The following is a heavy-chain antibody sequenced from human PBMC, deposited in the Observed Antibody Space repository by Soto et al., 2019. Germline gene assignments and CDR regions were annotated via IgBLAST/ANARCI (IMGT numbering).Heavy chain of an antibody. D-gene: IGHD1-26*01. CDR3: ARERTFRYSGSPDAFDI. J-gene: IGHJ3*02. Sequence: GGSLRLFCAASGFPFTQNWMSWFRQAPGKGLEWVAKIKPDGSEKYYVDSVKGRCPNSRDNAKNSVYLQMNSLRVEDTAVYYCARERTFRYSGSPDAFDIWGQGTMVTVSS. CDR1: GFPFTQNW. V-gene: IGHV3-7*01. CDR2: IKPDGSEK.